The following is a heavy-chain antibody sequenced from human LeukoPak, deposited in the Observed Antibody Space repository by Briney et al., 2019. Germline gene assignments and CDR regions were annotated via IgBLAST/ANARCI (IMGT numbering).Heavy chain of an antibody. Sequence: GGSLRLSCAASGFTFSTYNMNWVRQAPGKGLEWVSSISSSSSYIYYADSVKGRFTISRDNAKNSLYLQMNSLRAEDTAVYYCARRNPYGDYSDYWGQGTLVTVSS. CDR2: ISSSSSYI. CDR3: ARRNPYGDYSDY. J-gene: IGHJ4*02. CDR1: GFTFSTYN. V-gene: IGHV3-21*01. D-gene: IGHD4-17*01.